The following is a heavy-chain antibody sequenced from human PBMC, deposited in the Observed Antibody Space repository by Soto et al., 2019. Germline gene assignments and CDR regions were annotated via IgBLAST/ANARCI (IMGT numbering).Heavy chain of an antibody. Sequence: TWWCLRLARAACGFSFRSLGMDWVRQAPGKGLEWVANINPDGSEKHYVDSVKGRFTISRDNAKNSLYLQMSSLTAEDSALYYCSRSLDSWGQGTRVTVSS. CDR1: GFSFRSLG. V-gene: IGHV3-7*01. CDR2: INPDGSEK. J-gene: IGHJ4*02. CDR3: SRSLDS.